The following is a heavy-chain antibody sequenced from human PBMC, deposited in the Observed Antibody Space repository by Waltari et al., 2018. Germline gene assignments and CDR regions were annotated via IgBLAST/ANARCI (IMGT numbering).Heavy chain of an antibody. J-gene: IGHJ2*01. Sequence: QLQLQESRPGLVKPSETLSLTCTVSGGSISSSSYYWGWIRQPPGKGLEWIGSIYYSGSTYYNPSLKSRVTISVDTSKNQFSLKLSSVTAADTAVYYCAGIPLGYWYFDLWGRGTLVTVSS. D-gene: IGHD1-26*01. V-gene: IGHV4-39*07. CDR3: AGIPLGYWYFDL. CDR2: IYYSGST. CDR1: GGSISSSSYY.